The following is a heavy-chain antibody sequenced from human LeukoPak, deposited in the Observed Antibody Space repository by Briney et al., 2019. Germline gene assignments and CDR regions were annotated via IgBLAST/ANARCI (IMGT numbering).Heavy chain of an antibody. CDR2: FDPKDGET. V-gene: IGHV1-24*01. CDR3: ATDTGYCSSTSCPEHYFDY. D-gene: IGHD2-2*01. Sequence: ASVKVSCTASGYTLTELSMHWVRQAPGKGLEWMGGFDPKDGETIYAQKFQGRVTMTEDTSTDTAYMELSSLRSEDTAVYYCATDTGYCSSTSCPEHYFDYWGQGTLVTVSS. J-gene: IGHJ4*02. CDR1: GYTLTELS.